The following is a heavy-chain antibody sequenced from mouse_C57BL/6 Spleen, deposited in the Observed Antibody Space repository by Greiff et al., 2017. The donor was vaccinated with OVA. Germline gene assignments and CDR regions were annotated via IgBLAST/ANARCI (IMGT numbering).Heavy chain of an antibody. CDR2: IWSGGST. CDR1: GFSLTSYG. J-gene: IGHJ4*01. D-gene: IGHD2-1*01. CDR3: AREGGIYGNYDAMDY. V-gene: IGHV2-2*01. Sequence: VKLMESGPGLVQPSQSLSITCTVSGFSLTSYGVHWVRQSPGKGLEWLGVIWSGGSTDYNAAFLSRLSISKDNSKSQVFFKMNSLQADDTAIYYCAREGGIYGNYDAMDYWGQGTSVTVSS.